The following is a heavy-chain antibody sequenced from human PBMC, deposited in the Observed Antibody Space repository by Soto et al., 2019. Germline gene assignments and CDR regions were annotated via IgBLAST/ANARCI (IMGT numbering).Heavy chain of an antibody. CDR3: ATRSPAFDY. CDR1: GYTFTSFG. Sequence: ASVKVSCKTSGYTFTSFGISWVRQAPGQGLEWMGWISTDKGKTNYAQKFQGRVTMTTDTSTSTAYMELRSLRSDDTAVYYCATRSPAFDYWGQGTLVTAPQ. J-gene: IGHJ4*02. CDR2: ISTDKGKT. V-gene: IGHV1-18*01.